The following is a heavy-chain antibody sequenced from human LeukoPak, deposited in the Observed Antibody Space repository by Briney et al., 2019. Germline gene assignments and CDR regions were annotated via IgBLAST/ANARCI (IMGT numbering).Heavy chain of an antibody. D-gene: IGHD3-16*01. V-gene: IGHV3-7*03. CDR1: GFTFSSSW. Sequence: GGSLRLSCAASGFTFSSSWMSWVRQAPGKGLDWVANINQDGSEKYYVDSVRGRFTISRDNAKNSLYLQMNTLRADDTAVYYCARDGFGTGSNWGQGTLVTVSS. CDR3: ARDGFGTGSN. J-gene: IGHJ4*02. CDR2: INQDGSEK.